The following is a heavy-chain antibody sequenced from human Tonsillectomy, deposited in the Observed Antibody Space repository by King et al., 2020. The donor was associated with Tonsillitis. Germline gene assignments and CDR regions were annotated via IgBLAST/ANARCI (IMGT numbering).Heavy chain of an antibody. V-gene: IGHV2-5*02. Sequence: ITLKESGPTLVKPTQSLTLTCTVSGFSLTTRGVGVGWIRQPPGQALEWLALIYWDDDKRYSPSLKSRLSITRDTSKKQVALTMTNMDPVDTATYYCAHARPLGASGTRYCGSWGQGTPVTVSS. D-gene: IGHD6-13*01. CDR2: IYWDDDK. CDR3: AHARPLGASGTRYCGS. CDR1: GFSLTTRGVG. J-gene: IGHJ4*02.